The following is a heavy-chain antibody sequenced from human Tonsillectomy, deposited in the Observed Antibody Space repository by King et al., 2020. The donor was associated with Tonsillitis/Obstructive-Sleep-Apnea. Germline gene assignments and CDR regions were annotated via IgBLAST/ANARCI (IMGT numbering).Heavy chain of an antibody. CDR2: ISGSGGST. CDR1: GFTFSSYA. CDR3: AKQRPRFEQQPQKYNDY. Sequence: EVQLVESGGGLVQPGGSLRLSCAASGFTFSSYAMSWVRQAPGKGLEWVSAISGSGGSTYYADSVQVRFTISRDNSKNTLYLQMNSLSAEDTAVYYCAKQRPRFEQQPQKYNDYWGQGTLVTVSS. V-gene: IGHV3-23*04. D-gene: IGHD6-13*01. J-gene: IGHJ4*02.